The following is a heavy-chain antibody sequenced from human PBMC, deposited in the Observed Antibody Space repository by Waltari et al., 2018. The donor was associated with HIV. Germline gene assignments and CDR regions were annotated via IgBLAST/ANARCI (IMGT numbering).Heavy chain of an antibody. V-gene: IGHV4-61*08. CDR2: IYYSGST. CDR3: ARSWGLFDY. J-gene: IGHJ4*02. D-gene: IGHD3-16*01. CDR1: GGSVSSGDYY. Sequence: QVQLQESGPGLVKPSETLSLTCTVSGGSVSSGDYYWSWIRQPPGKRLEWIAYIYYSGSTNYNPSLKSRVTISIDTSKNQFSLKLNSVTAADTAVYFCARSWGLFDYWGQGTLVTVSS.